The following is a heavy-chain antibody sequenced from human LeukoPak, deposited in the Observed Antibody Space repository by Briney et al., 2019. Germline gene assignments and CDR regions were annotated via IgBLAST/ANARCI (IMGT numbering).Heavy chain of an antibody. CDR1: GYTFTSYY. D-gene: IGHD1-26*01. Sequence: ASVKVSCKPSGYTFTSYYMHWVRQAPGQGLEWMGRINPNSGGTNYAQKFQGRVTMTRDTSISTAYMELSRLRSDDTAVYYCARVRSILVGAATCDYWGQGTLVTVSS. CDR3: ARVRSILVGAATCDY. CDR2: INPNSGGT. J-gene: IGHJ4*02. V-gene: IGHV1-2*06.